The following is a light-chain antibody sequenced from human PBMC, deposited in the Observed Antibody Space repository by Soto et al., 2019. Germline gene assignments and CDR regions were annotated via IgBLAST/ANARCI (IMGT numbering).Light chain of an antibody. Sequence: EIVMTQSPATLSVSPGERATLSCRASQSVRSNLAWYQQKPGQAPRLLIHGASTRATGIPARFSGSGSGTEFTLTISRLEPEDSAVYYCQQYGSSPSITFGQGTRLEI. V-gene: IGKV3-15*01. CDR2: GAS. CDR3: QQYGSSPSIT. CDR1: QSVRSN. J-gene: IGKJ5*01.